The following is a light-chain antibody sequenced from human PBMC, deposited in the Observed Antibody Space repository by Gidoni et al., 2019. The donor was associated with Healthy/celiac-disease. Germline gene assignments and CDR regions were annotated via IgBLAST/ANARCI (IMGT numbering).Light chain of an antibody. CDR3: QTWGTGIWV. J-gene: IGLJ3*02. Sequence: QLVLTQSPSASASLGASVKLTCTLSSGHSSYAIAWHQQQPEKGPRYWMKLNRDGSHSKGDGIPDRFSGSSSGAERYLTISSLQSEDEADYYCQTWGTGIWVFGGGTKLTVL. CDR2: LNRDGSH. CDR1: SGHSSYA. V-gene: IGLV4-69*01.